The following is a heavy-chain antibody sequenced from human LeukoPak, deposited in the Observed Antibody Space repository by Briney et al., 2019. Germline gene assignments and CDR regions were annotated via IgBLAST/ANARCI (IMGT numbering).Heavy chain of an antibody. V-gene: IGHV1-18*01. CDR1: GYTCTSYG. J-gene: IGHJ5*02. CDR2: ISAYNGNT. Sequence: ASVKVSCKASGYTCTSYGISWVRQAPGEGLEWMGWISAYNGNTNYAQKFQGRVTITTDTSTSTAYLELRSLTSDDTAVYYCARDPNYDILPGRNWFDPWGQGTLVTVSS. CDR3: ARDPNYDILPGRNWFDP. D-gene: IGHD3-9*01.